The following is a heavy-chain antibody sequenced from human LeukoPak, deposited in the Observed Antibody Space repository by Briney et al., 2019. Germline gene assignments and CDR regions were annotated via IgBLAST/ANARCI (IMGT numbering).Heavy chain of an antibody. J-gene: IGHJ3*02. Sequence: ASVKVSCKASGYTFTGYYMHWVRQAPGQGLEWMGGIIPIFGTANYAQKFQGRVTITADKSTSTAYMELSSLRSVDTAVYYCARDREVVVAATHDAFDIWGQGTMVTVSS. V-gene: IGHV1-69*06. CDR3: ARDREVVVAATHDAFDI. CDR1: GYTFTGYY. D-gene: IGHD2-15*01. CDR2: IIPIFGTA.